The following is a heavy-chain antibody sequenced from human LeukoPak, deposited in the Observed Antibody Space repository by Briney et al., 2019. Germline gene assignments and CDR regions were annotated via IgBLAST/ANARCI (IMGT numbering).Heavy chain of an antibody. CDR3: AKDHRYSYGPAILGY. Sequence: GGSLRLSCAASGFTFSSYAMSWVRQAPGKGLEWASAISGSGGSTYYADSVKGRFTISRDNSKNTLYLQMNSLRAEDTAVYYCAKDHRYSYGPAILGYWGQGTLVTVSS. V-gene: IGHV3-23*01. CDR1: GFTFSSYA. J-gene: IGHJ4*02. CDR2: ISGSGGST. D-gene: IGHD5-18*01.